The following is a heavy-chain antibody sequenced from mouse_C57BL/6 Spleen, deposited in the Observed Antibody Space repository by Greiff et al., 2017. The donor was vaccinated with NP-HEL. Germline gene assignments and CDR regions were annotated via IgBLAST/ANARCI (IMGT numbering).Heavy chain of an antibody. CDR1: GYAFSSYW. V-gene: IGHV1-80*01. CDR3: ARSYSNYDWFAY. D-gene: IGHD2-5*01. Sequence: VKLMESGAELVKPGASVKISCKASGYAFSSYWMNWVKQRPGKGLEWIGQIYPGDGDTNYNGKFKGKATLTADKSSSTAYMQLSSLTSEDSAVYFCARSYSNYDWFAYWGQGTLVTVSA. J-gene: IGHJ3*01. CDR2: IYPGDGDT.